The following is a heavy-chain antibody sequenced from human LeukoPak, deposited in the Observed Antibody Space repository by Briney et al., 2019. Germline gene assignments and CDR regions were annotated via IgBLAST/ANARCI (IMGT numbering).Heavy chain of an antibody. J-gene: IGHJ6*03. Sequence: GGSLRLSCAVSGFAFSSYGMTWVRQAPGKGLEWVSSISSSTGYIDYADSVKGRFTISRDNAKNSLYLQMNSLRAEDTAVYYCAKNSGGYDFWSAYYRYYYYMDVWGKGTTVTVSS. D-gene: IGHD3-3*01. CDR3: AKNSGGYDFWSAYYRYYYYMDV. CDR2: ISSSTGYI. CDR1: GFAFSSYG. V-gene: IGHV3-21*01.